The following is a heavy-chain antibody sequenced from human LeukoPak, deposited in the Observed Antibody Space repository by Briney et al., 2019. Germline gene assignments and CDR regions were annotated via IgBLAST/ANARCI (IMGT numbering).Heavy chain of an antibody. J-gene: IGHJ5*02. CDR2: IIPIFGTA. V-gene: IGHV1-69*13. D-gene: IGHD3-10*01. CDR1: GGTFSSYA. Sequence: ASVKVSCKASGGTFSSYAISWVRQAPGQGLEWMGGIIPIFGTANYAQKFQGRVTITADESTSTAYMELSSLRSEDTAVYYCARDRSTIDRGFGPWGQGTLVTVSS. CDR3: ARDRSTIDRGFGP.